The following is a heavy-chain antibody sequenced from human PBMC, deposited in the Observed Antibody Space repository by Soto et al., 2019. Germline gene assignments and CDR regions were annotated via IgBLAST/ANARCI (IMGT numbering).Heavy chain of an antibody. V-gene: IGHV3-23*01. J-gene: IGHJ5*02. Sequence: PGGSLRLSCVASGITVGSRAMSCVRKAQWEGLEWDSTINDNGGDAKYADSVRGRCTISRDNSKKTLYLQMCRLRVEDTAVYYCVRGVRLHCDLGGEGTLVTVSS. CDR3: VRGVRLHCDL. CDR2: INDNGGDA. CDR1: GITVGSRA.